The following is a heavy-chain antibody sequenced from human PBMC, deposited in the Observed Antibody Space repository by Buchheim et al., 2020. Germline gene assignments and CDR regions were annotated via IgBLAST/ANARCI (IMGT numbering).Heavy chain of an antibody. CDR2: INHSGST. J-gene: IGHJ6*03. V-gene: IGHV4-34*01. Sequence: QVQLQQWGAGLLKPSETLSLTCAVYGGSFSGYYWSWIRQPPGKGLEWIGEINHSGSTNYNPSLKSRVTISVNTSKNQFSLKLSYVTAADTAVYYCARGLIAAAGYYYYYMDVWGKGT. CDR1: GGSFSGYY. D-gene: IGHD6-13*01. CDR3: ARGLIAAAGYYYYYMDV.